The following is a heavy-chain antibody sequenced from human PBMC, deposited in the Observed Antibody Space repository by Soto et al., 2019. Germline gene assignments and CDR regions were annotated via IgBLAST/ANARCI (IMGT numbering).Heavy chain of an antibody. CDR2: TYYKSKWNN. V-gene: IGHV6-1*01. CDR3: TVITWFRGMDV. J-gene: IGHJ6*02. CDR1: GDSVSSNSSG. D-gene: IGHD3-10*01. Sequence: SQTLSLTCVISGDSVSSNSSGWNWIRPSPSRGLEWLGRTYYKSKWNNDYALSVKRRITINPDTSKNQFSLHLYSVTPEDTAVYYCTVITWFRGMDVWGQGTPVTVSS.